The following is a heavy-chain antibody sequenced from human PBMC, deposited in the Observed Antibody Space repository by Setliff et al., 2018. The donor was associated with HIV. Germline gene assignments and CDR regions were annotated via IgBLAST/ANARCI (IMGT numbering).Heavy chain of an antibody. CDR3: ATPGVGAGAFDI. CDR1: GYSFTFYG. D-gene: IGHD3-10*01. Sequence: ASVKVSCNASGYSFTFYGLHWVRQAPGQGLEWMGWVSVYNGNTKYAENFQDRLTLTTDASTGTGFMELRGLRSDDTAVYYCATPGVGAGAFDIWGRGTMVTVSS. CDR2: VSVYNGNT. V-gene: IGHV1-18*04. J-gene: IGHJ3*02.